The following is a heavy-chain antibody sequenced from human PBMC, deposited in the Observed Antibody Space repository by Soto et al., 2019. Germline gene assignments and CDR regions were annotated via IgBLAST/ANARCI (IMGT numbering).Heavy chain of an antibody. Sequence: SETLSLTCTVSGGSISTSYWSWIRQPPGKGLEWIGYAYDSGSTNYNPSLESRVTISVDTSKNQFSLKLSSVTAADTAVYYCARATQVVAAAFDYWGQGTLVTVSS. CDR2: AYDSGST. D-gene: IGHD2-15*01. J-gene: IGHJ4*02. CDR1: GGSISTSY. V-gene: IGHV4-59*01. CDR3: ARATQVVAAAFDY.